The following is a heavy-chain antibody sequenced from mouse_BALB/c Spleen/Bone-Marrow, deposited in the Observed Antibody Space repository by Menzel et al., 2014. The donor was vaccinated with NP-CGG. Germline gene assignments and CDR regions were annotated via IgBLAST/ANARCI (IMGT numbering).Heavy chain of an antibody. CDR2: IDPSDSET. J-gene: IGHJ3*01. Sequence: VQLQQSGAEVVKPGAPVKLSCKASGYTFTRYWMHWVRQRPGRGLEWIGKIDPSDSETHYNHEFKDKATLTVDKSSSTAYIHLSSLTSEDSAVYFCARSGGNYVAWFVYWGQGTLVTVSP. CDR1: GYTFTRYW. D-gene: IGHD2-1*01. CDR3: ARSGGNYVAWFVY. V-gene: IGHV1-69*02.